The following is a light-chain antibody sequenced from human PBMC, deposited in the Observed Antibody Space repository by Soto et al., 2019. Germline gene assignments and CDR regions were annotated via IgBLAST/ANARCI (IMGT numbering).Light chain of an antibody. J-gene: IGKJ5*01. Sequence: ESVLTQSLAALSLSPGERATLSCRASQSVSSNLAWYQQKPGQAPRLLIYDASNRATGIPPRFSGSGSGTDFTLTISSLEPEDFAVYYCQRGDTFGQGTRLEIK. CDR2: DAS. CDR1: QSVSSN. V-gene: IGKV3-11*01. CDR3: QRGDT.